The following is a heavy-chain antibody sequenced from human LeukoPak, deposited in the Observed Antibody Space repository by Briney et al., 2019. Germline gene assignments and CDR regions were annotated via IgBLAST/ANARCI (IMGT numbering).Heavy chain of an antibody. D-gene: IGHD2-8*01. CDR2: ISGSGGST. Sequence: GGSLRLSCAASGFTFSSYAMSWVRQAPGKGLEWVSAISGSGGSTYYADSVKGRFTISRDNSKNTLYPQMNSLRAEDTAVYYCAKDNDYYYGMDVWGQGTTVTVSS. CDR1: GFTFSSYA. V-gene: IGHV3-23*01. CDR3: AKDNDYYYGMDV. J-gene: IGHJ6*02.